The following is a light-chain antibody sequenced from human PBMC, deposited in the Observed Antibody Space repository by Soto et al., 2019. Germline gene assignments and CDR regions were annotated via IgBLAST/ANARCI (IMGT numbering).Light chain of an antibody. Sequence: DIHMTQSPSSLSASVGDRVTITCRASQSISTYLNWYQQKPGQAPKLLIYVASHLQSGVPSRFSGSGSGTDFALTISSLQPEDFATYYCQQSYDTPAITFGQGTRLEI. CDR2: VAS. J-gene: IGKJ5*01. V-gene: IGKV1-39*01. CDR3: QQSYDTPAIT. CDR1: QSISTY.